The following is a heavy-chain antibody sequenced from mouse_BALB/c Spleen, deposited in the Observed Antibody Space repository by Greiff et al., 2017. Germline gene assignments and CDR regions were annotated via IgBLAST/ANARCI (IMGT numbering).Heavy chain of an antibody. J-gene: IGHJ4*01. D-gene: IGHD5-1*01. CDR3: ARSEYGRWYAMDY. CDR1: GFNIKDTY. V-gene: IGHV14-3*02. CDR2: IDPANGNT. Sequence: VQLQQSGAELVKPGASVKLSCTASGFNIKDTYMHWVKQRPEQGLEWIGRIDPANGNTKYDPKFQGKATITADTSSNTAYLQLSSLTSEDTAVYYCARSEYGRWYAMDYWGQGTSVTVSS.